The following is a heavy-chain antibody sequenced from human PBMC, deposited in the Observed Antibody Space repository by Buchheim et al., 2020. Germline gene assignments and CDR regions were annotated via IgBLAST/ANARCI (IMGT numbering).Heavy chain of an antibody. J-gene: IGHJ5*02. CDR3: ARQVLRYYDFWSGKGFDP. D-gene: IGHD3-3*01. V-gene: IGHV4-39*01. CDR2: IYYSGST. CDR1: GGSISSSSYY. Sequence: QLQLQESGPGLVKPSETLSLTCTVSGGSISSSSYYWGWIRQPPGKGLEWIGSIYYSGSTYYNPFLKSRVTISVDTSKNQFSLKLSSVTAADTAVYYCARQVLRYYDFWSGKGFDPWGQGTL.